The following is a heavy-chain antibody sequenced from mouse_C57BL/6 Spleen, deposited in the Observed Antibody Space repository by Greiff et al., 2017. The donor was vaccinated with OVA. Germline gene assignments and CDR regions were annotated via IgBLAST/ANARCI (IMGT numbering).Heavy chain of an antibody. J-gene: IGHJ1*03. V-gene: IGHV1-43*01. Sequence: VQLQQSGPELVKPGASVKISCKASGYSFTGYDMHWVKQSPEKSLEWIGEINPSTGGTRYNQKFKGKATLTVDKSSSTAYMQLKSLTSEDSSDYYCASQTSHWYFVVWGTGTTVTVAS. D-gene: IGHD3-2*02. CDR1: GYSFTGYD. CDR2: INPSTGGT. CDR3: ASQTSHWYFVV.